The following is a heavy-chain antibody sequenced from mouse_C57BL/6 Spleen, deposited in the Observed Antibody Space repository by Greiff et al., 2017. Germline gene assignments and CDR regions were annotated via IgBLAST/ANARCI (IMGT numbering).Heavy chain of an antibody. CDR2: IYPGSGST. V-gene: IGHV1-55*01. CDR1: GYTFTSYW. J-gene: IGHJ3*01. D-gene: IGHD2-5*01. Sequence: QVHVKQPGAELVKPGASVKMSCKASGYTFTSYWITWVKQRPGQGLEWIGDIYPGSGSTNYNEKFKSKATLTVDTSSSTAYMQLSSLTSEDSAVYYCARSGSNYGFAYWGQGTLVTVSA. CDR3: ARSGSNYGFAY.